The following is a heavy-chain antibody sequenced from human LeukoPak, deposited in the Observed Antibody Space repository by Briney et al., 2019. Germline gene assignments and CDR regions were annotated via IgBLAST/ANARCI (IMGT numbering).Heavy chain of an antibody. CDR1: GYTFTGYY. CDR2: INPNSGGT. J-gene: IGHJ6*02. CDR3: ARDQVTGTTVAYYYYGMDV. D-gene: IGHD1-7*01. V-gene: IGHV1-2*02. Sequence: ASVKVSCKASGYTFTGYYMHWVRLAPGQGLEWMGWINPNSGGTNYAQKFQGRVTMTRDTSISTAYMELSRLRSDDTAVYYCARDQVTGTTVAYYYYGMDVWGQGTTVTVSS.